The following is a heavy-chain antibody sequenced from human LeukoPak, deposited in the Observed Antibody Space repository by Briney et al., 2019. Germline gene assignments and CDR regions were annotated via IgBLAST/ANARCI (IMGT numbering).Heavy chain of an antibody. J-gene: IGHJ6*03. CDR3: ARGMYWRAVMDV. CDR1: GGTFSSYA. D-gene: IGHD3-3*01. V-gene: IGHV1-69*05. CDR2: IIPIFGTA. Sequence: ASVKVSCKASGGTFSSYAISWVRQAPGQGLEWMGRIIPIFGTANYAQKFQGRVTITTDESTSTAYMELSSLRSEDTAVYYCARGMYWRAVMDVWGKGTTVTVSS.